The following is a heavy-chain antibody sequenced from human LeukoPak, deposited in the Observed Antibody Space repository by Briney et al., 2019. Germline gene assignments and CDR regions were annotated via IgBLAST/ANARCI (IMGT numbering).Heavy chain of an antibody. D-gene: IGHD2-2*01. J-gene: IGHJ4*02. Sequence: ASVKVSCKASGYTFTSYDINWVRQATGQGLEWMGWMNPNSGNTGYARKFQGRVTMTRNTSISTAYMELSSLRSEDTAVYYCARAADPQNFDYWGQGTLVTVSS. CDR1: GYTFTSYD. V-gene: IGHV1-8*01. CDR3: ARAADPQNFDY. CDR2: MNPNSGNT.